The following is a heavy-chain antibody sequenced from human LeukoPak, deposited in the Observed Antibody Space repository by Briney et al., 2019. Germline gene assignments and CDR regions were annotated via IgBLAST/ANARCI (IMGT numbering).Heavy chain of an antibody. D-gene: IGHD1-26*01. CDR1: GFTFSDSH. V-gene: IGHV3-11*03. CDR3: ARCGTPNNYYGYGVDV. CDR2: ISFSGSYT. J-gene: IGHJ6*02. Sequence: GGTLRLSRAASGFTFSDSHMSWISQAPGQGLAWLSSISFSGSYTNYADSVTGRLTIPRDNAKNSLYLQMISLKAEYTAVYYCARCGTPNNYYGYGVDVWGQGTTVIVSS.